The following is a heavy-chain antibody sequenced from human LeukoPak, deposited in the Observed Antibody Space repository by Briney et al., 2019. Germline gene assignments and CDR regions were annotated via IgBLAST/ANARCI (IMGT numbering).Heavy chain of an antibody. J-gene: IGHJ5*02. D-gene: IGHD1-26*01. Sequence: GGSLRLSCAASGFTFSSFGMHWVRQAPGKGLEWVAVIWYDASNKYYADSVKGRFTISRDNSKNTLYLQMNSLRDDDTAVYYCVRGVGVSRFNYFDPWGQGTLVTVSS. CDR1: GFTFSSFG. CDR2: IWYDASNK. CDR3: VRGVGVSRFNYFDP. V-gene: IGHV3-33*01.